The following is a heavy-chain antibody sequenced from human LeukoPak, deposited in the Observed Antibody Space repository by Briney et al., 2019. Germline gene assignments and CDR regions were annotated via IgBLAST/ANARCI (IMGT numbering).Heavy chain of an antibody. D-gene: IGHD3-10*01. V-gene: IGHV3-30*04. CDR1: GFTFSSYA. J-gene: IGHJ6*02. CDR2: ISYDGSNK. Sequence: PGRSLRLSCAASGFTFSSYAMHWVRQAPGKGLEWVAVISYDGSNKYYADSVKGRFTISRDNSKNTLYLQMNSLRAEDTAVYYCAVQGYYYGGVWGQGTTVTVSS. CDR3: AVQGYYYGGV.